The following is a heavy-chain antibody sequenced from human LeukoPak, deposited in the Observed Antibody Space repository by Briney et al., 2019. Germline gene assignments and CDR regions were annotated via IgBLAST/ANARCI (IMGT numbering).Heavy chain of an antibody. J-gene: IGHJ4*02. D-gene: IGHD3-3*01. V-gene: IGHV3-53*01. CDR2: IYGDGRT. CDR1: GFSVSNNY. CDR3: ARGRGLGVVSPYFDC. Sequence: GGSLRLSCVVSGFSVSNNYIIWVRQAPGNGLERVSVIYGDGRTSHSASVRGRFTIPRDNSKNIVSLQMNNLRAEDTAVYYCARGRGLGVVSPYFDCWGQGTLVTVSS.